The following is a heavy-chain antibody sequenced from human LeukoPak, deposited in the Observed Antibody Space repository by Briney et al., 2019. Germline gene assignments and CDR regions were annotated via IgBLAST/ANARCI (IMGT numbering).Heavy chain of an antibody. CDR1: GFSFSGHW. V-gene: IGHV3-74*01. Sequence: GGSLRLACTACGFSFSGHWMHWARQLPGKGLVWISRISPTGSTTSYADSVKGRFTVSRDNAKNTLYLQVNNLRAEDTAVYYCARGPNSSWSGLDFWGQGTLLTVSS. D-gene: IGHD6-6*01. CDR3: ARGPNSSWSGLDF. J-gene: IGHJ4*02. CDR2: ISPTGSTT.